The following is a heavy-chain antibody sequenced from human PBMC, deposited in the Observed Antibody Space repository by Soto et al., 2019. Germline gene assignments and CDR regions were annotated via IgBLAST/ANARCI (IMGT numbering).Heavy chain of an antibody. CDR1: GFTFSAYG. D-gene: IGHD2-21*02. V-gene: IGHV3-33*05. CDR3: ARVCGGDCGNAFDV. CDR2: ISFDSRDK. Sequence: QVQLVESGGGVVQPGRSLRLSCAASGFTFSAYGIHWVRQAPGKGLEWVATISFDSRDKLFVDSMNGRLSISRENSRNTVYLQMDSLRAEDTAVYHCARVCGGDCGNAFDVRGQGTVVAVSS. J-gene: IGHJ3*01.